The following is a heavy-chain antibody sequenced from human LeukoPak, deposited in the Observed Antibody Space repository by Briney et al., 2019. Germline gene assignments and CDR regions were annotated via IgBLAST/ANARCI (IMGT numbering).Heavy chain of an antibody. CDR1: GYTFTSYA. Sequence: ASVKVSCKASGYTFTSYAMHWVRQAPGQRLEWVGWINAGNGNTKYSQKFQGRVTITRDTSASTAYMELSSLRSEDTAVYYCAREVCSGGSCYSFDYWGQGTLVTVSS. J-gene: IGHJ4*02. CDR3: AREVCSGGSCYSFDY. CDR2: INAGNGNT. D-gene: IGHD2-15*01. V-gene: IGHV1-3*01.